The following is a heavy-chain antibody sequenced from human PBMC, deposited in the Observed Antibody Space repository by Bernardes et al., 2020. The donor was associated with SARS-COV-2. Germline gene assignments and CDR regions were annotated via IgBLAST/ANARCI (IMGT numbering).Heavy chain of an antibody. CDR1: GFTFINYG. CDR3: ARGGRLPVLNYFYGLDV. V-gene: IGHV3-23*01. Sequence: GGSLRLSCAASGFTFINYGMTWVRQARGKGPEWVASVSASGDKTDYADSVKGRFTISRDNSKNTVYLQMSSLRGVDTALYYCARGGRLPVLNYFYGLDVWGQGTTVTVSS. CDR2: VSASGDKT. D-gene: IGHD2-2*01. J-gene: IGHJ6*01.